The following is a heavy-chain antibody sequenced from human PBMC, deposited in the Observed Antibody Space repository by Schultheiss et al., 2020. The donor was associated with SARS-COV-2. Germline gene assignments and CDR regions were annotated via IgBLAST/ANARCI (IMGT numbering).Heavy chain of an antibody. V-gene: IGHV3-30-3*01. CDR2: ISYDGSNK. J-gene: IGHJ5*02. D-gene: IGHD3-10*01. CDR1: GFTFSSYA. CDR3: AKDVHYYGSGRPLGWFDP. Sequence: GGSLRLSCAASGFTFSSYAMHWVRQAPGKGLEWVAVISYDGSNKYYADSVKGRFTISRDNSNNTLYLQMNSLRAEDTAVYYCAKDVHYYGSGRPLGWFDPWGQGTLVTVSS.